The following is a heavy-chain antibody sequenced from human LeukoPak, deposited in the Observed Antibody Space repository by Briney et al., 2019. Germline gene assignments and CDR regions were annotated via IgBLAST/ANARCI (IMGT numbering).Heavy chain of an antibody. V-gene: IGHV4-34*01. CDR3: AKDPQYPGWFDP. Sequence: PSETLSLTCAVYGGSFSDCYWSWIRQPPGKGLEWIGEINHSGSTNYNPSLKSRVTISVDTSKNQFSLKVTSVTAADTAVYYCAKDPQYPGWFDPWGQGTLVTVSS. CDR2: INHSGST. D-gene: IGHD1-14*01. CDR1: GGSFSDCY. J-gene: IGHJ5*02.